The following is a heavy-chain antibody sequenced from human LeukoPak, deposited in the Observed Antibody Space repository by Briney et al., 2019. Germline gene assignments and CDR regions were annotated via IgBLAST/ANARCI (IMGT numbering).Heavy chain of an antibody. D-gene: IGHD3-22*01. J-gene: IGHJ3*02. CDR1: GFTFSSYW. V-gene: IGHV3-74*01. CDR3: ARGIEVFDI. Sequence: PGGSLRLSCAASGFTFSSYWMHWVRQAPGKGLVWVSRINTDGSSRNYADSVKGRFTISRDHAKNTLYLQMNSLRAEDTAVYYCARGIEVFDIWGQGTMVTVSS. CDR2: INTDGSSR.